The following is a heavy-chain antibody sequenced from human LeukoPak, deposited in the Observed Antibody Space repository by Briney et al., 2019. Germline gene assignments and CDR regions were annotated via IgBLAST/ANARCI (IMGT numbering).Heavy chain of an antibody. Sequence: SETLSLTCTVSGGSISSYYWSWIRQPPGKGLEWIGYIYYSGSTNYNPSLKSRVTISVDTSKNQFSLKLSSVTAADTAVYYCARAIYRSGWPVYYFDYWGQGTLVTVSS. J-gene: IGHJ4*02. CDR1: GGSISSYY. D-gene: IGHD6-19*01. CDR3: ARAIYRSGWPVYYFDY. CDR2: IYYSGST. V-gene: IGHV4-59*01.